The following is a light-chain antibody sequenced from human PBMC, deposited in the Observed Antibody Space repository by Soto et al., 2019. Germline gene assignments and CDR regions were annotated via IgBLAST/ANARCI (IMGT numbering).Light chain of an antibody. CDR1: QSISGA. CDR2: GAS. CDR3: QQFSSYPLT. Sequence: EIVMNQSPATLSVSPGGRATLSCRASQSISGALAWYQQRPGQAPRLLIYGASTRASDIPARFSGTGSGAEFTLTISSLQSEDFAVYYCQQFSSYPLTFGGGTKVDIK. J-gene: IGKJ4*01. V-gene: IGKV3-15*01.